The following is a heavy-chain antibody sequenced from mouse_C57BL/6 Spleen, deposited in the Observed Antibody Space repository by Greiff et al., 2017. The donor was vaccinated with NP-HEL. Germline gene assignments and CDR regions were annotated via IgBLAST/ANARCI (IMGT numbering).Heavy chain of an antibody. Sequence: VQLQQPGAELVRPGSSVKLSCKASGYTFTSYWMHWVKQRPIQGLEWIGNIDPSDSETHYNQKFKDKATLTVDKSSSTAYLQLSSLTSEDSAVYYCARDHYGSSYFDYWGQGTTLTVSS. D-gene: IGHD1-1*01. V-gene: IGHV1-52*01. CDR2: IDPSDSET. CDR1: GYTFTSYW. J-gene: IGHJ2*01. CDR3: ARDHYGSSYFDY.